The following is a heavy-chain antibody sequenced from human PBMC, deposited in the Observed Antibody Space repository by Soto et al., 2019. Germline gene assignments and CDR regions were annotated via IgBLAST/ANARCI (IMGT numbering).Heavy chain of an antibody. V-gene: IGHV1-2*04. CDR2: INPNSGGT. CDR3: ARLAAAGTSFDY. CDR1: GDTFTGYY. J-gene: IGHJ4*02. D-gene: IGHD6-13*01. Sequence: ASVKVSCKASGDTFTGYYTHWVRQAPGQGLEWMGWINPNSGGTNYAQKFQGWVTMTRDTSISTAYMELSSLRSDATAVYYCARLAAAGTSFDYWGRGTRVTVSS.